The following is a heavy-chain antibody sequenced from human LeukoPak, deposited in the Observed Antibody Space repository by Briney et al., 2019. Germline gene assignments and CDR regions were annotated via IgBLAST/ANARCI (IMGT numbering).Heavy chain of an antibody. CDR1: GYTFTGYY. D-gene: IGHD3-10*01. CDR2: INPNSGGT. CDR3: ARDTGRYGSGRRDFDY. J-gene: IGHJ4*02. Sequence: ASVKVSCKASGYTFTGYYIHWVRQAPGQGLEWMGWINPNSGGTNYAQKFQGRVTMTRDTSISTAYMELSRLRSDDTAVYYCARDTGRYGSGRRDFDYWGQGTLVTVSS. V-gene: IGHV1-2*02.